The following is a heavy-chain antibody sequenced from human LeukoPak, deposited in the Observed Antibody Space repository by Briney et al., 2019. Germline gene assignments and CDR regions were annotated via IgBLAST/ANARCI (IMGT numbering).Heavy chain of an antibody. J-gene: IGHJ4*02. Sequence: AETLSLTCAVYGGSFSGYYWSWIRQPPGKGLEWIGEINHSGGTNYNPSLKSRVTISVDTSKNQFSLKLSSVTAADTAAYYCASQAYSSRFDYWGQGTLVTVSS. CDR1: GGSFSGYY. CDR2: INHSGGT. V-gene: IGHV4-34*01. D-gene: IGHD6-13*01. CDR3: ASQAYSSRFDY.